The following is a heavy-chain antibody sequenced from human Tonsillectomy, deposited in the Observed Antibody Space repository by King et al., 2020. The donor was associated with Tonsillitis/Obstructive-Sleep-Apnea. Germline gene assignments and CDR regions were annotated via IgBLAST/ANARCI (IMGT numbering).Heavy chain of an antibody. J-gene: IGHJ3*02. D-gene: IGHD2-8*01. CDR3: ARDMVLEAGGDAFDT. Sequence: VQLQESGPGLVKPSETLSLTCTFSGGSISSCYWSWSRQPPGKGQEWIGYIHFSGSANYNPSLKSRVTISVDTSTNQFSMKLSSVTAADTAVYYCARDMVLEAGGDAFDTWGQGTMVTVSS. CDR1: GGSISSCY. CDR2: IHFSGSA. V-gene: IGHV4-59*01.